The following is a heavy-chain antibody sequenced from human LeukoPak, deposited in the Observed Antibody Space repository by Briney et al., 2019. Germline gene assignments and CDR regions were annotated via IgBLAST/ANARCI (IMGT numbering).Heavy chain of an antibody. CDR3: AREYCSGGSCYTDY. V-gene: IGHV3-66*01. J-gene: IGHJ4*02. D-gene: IGHD2-15*01. CDR2: IYSGGST. Sequence: GGSLRLSCAASGFTFSSNYMSWVRQAPGKGLEWVSVIYSGGSTYYSDSVKGRFTTSKDNSKNTLYLQMNRLRADDTAVYYCAREYCSGGSCYTDYWGQGTLVTVSS. CDR1: GFTFSSNY.